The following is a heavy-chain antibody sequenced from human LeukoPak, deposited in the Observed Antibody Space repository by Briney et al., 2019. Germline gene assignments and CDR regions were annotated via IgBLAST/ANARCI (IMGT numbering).Heavy chain of an antibody. CDR2: ISYDGSNK. CDR1: RFTFSSYG. Sequence: GRSLRLSCAASRFTFSSYGMHWVRQAPGKGLEWVAVISYDGSNKYYADSVKGRFTISRDNSKNTLYLQMNSLRAEDTAVYYCALLNNGITIFGGWGQGTLVTVSS. CDR3: ALLNNGITIFGG. D-gene: IGHD3-3*01. V-gene: IGHV3-30*03. J-gene: IGHJ4*02.